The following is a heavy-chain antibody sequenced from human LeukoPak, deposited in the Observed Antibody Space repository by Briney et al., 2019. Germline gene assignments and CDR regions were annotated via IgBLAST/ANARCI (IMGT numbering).Heavy chain of an antibody. J-gene: IGHJ4*02. CDR2: INTDGSIT. Sequence: PGGSLRLSCAASGFTVSSTHMVWVRQAPGKGLVWVSRINTDGSITDYADSVKGRFTISRDNAKNTLYLQVNSLRAEDTAIYYCVRPDIVTVPLGCWGQGTLVTVSS. V-gene: IGHV3-74*01. CDR3: VRPDIVTVPLGC. D-gene: IGHD2-2*01. CDR1: GFTVSSTH.